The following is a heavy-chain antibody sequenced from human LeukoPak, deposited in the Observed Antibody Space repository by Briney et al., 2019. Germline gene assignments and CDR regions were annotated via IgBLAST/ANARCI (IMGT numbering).Heavy chain of an antibody. CDR2: VNGGGTST. CDR3: ARGAGGLDY. V-gene: IGHV3-74*01. D-gene: IGHD6-13*01. J-gene: IGHJ4*02. CDR1: GFTFSTYW. Sequence: QPGGSLRLSCAASGFTFSTYWMHWVRQVPGKRLVWVSHVNGGGTSTSYVGSVKGRFTISRDNAKNMLYLQMNSLRADDTAVYYCARGAGGLDYWGQGILVTVSS.